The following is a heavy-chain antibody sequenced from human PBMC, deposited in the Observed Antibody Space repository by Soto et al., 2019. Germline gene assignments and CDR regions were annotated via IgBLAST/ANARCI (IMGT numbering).Heavy chain of an antibody. CDR2: TYYRSKWYN. CDR3: ARARVDSSGWSLIYYYYYGMDV. CDR1: GDSVSSNSAA. Sequence: SQTPSLTCAISGDSVSSNSAAWNWIRQSPSRGLEWLGRTYYRSKWYNDYAVSVKSRITINPDTSKNQFSLQLNSVTPEDTAVYYCARARVDSSGWSLIYYYYYGMDVWGQGTTVTVSS. J-gene: IGHJ6*02. V-gene: IGHV6-1*01. D-gene: IGHD6-19*01.